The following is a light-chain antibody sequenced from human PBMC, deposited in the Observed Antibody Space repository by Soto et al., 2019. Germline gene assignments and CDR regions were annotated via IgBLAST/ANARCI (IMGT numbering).Light chain of an antibody. Sequence: DIQMTQSPSTLSASVGDRVTITCRASQSISNWLAWYQQKPGKAPKLLRFDASSLESGVPSRFSGSGSGTEFTLTITSLQPDDFATYYCQQYDSYWTFGQGTKVEIK. CDR2: DAS. V-gene: IGKV1-5*01. J-gene: IGKJ1*01. CDR3: QQYDSYWT. CDR1: QSISNW.